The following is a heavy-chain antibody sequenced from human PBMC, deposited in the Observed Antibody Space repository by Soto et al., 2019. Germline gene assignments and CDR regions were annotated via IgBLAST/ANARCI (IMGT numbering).Heavy chain of an antibody. Sequence: SETLSLTCTVSGGSISSYYWSWIRQPPGKGLEWIGYIYYSGSTNYNPSLKSRVTISVDTSKNQFSLKLSSVTAADTAVYYCERIISPRNSVFGGGYNWFAPGGQEPRVTV. V-gene: IGHV4-59*01. CDR2: IYYSGST. J-gene: IGHJ5*02. CDR3: ERIISPRNSVFGGGYNWFAP. D-gene: IGHD3-3*02. CDR1: GGSISSYY.